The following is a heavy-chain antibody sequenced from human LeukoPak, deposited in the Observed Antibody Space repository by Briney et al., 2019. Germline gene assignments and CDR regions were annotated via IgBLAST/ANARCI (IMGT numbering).Heavy chain of an antibody. D-gene: IGHD3-3*01. J-gene: IGHJ4*02. CDR1: GGTFISYA. V-gene: IGHV1-69*13. Sequence: SVKVSCKASGGTFISYAISWVRQAPGQGLEWMGGIIPIFGTANYAQKFQGRVTITADESTSTAYMELSSLRSEDTAVYYCARSWGTIFGVTYDYWGQGTLVTVSS. CDR3: ARSWGTIFGVTYDY. CDR2: IIPIFGTA.